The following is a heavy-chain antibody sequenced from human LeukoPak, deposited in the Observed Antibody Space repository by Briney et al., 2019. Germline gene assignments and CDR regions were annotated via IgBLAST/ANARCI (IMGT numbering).Heavy chain of an antibody. Sequence: ASVKVSCKASGYTFTGYYMHWVRQAPGQGLEWMGRINPNSGGTNYAQKFQGRVTMTRDTSISTAYMELSRLRSDDTAVYYCARDYDILTGYYSEYYYYYGMDVWGQGTTVTVSS. V-gene: IGHV1-2*06. CDR1: GYTFTGYY. CDR3: ARDYDILTGYYSEYYYYYGMDV. J-gene: IGHJ6*02. CDR2: INPNSGGT. D-gene: IGHD3-9*01.